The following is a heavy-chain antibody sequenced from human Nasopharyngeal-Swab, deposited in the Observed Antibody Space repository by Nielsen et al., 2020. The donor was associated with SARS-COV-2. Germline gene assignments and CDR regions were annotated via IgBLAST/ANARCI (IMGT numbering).Heavy chain of an antibody. Sequence: SETLSLTCTVSGGSISSGNYYWSWIRQPAGKGLEWIGRIYTSGSTNYNPSLKSRVTISVDTSKNQFSLKLSSVTAADTAVYYCAREDDSSGYYKPFDYWGQGTLVTVSS. CDR1: GGSISSGNYY. D-gene: IGHD3-22*01. CDR2: IYTSGST. J-gene: IGHJ4*02. CDR3: AREDDSSGYYKPFDY. V-gene: IGHV4-61*02.